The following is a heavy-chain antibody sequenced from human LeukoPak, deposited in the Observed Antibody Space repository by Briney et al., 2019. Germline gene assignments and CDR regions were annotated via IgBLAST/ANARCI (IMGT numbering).Heavy chain of an antibody. J-gene: IGHJ4*02. V-gene: IGHV3-21*01. Sequence: GGSLRLSCAASGFTFSSYSMNWVRQAPGKGLEWVSSISSSSYIYYADSVKGRFTISRDNAKNSLYLQMNSLRAEDTAVYYCARDRVRGISDYWGQGTLVTVSS. D-gene: IGHD3-10*01. CDR1: GFTFSSYS. CDR3: ARDRVRGISDY. CDR2: ISSSSYI.